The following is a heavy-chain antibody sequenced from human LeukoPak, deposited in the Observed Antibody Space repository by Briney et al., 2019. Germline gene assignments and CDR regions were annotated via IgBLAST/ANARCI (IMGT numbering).Heavy chain of an antibody. CDR3: ARDQTYYGYFDS. V-gene: IGHV4-31*03. D-gene: IGHD3-10*01. CDR1: GVSVSSGGNY. Sequence: PSETLSLTCSVSGVSVSSGGNYWNWIRQHPGEGLEWIGYLYDSGTTHYNPSLQSRVTISVDTSKNHFSLKLSSVTAADTAVYYCARDQTYYGYFDSWGQGALVTVSS. J-gene: IGHJ4*02. CDR2: LYDSGTT.